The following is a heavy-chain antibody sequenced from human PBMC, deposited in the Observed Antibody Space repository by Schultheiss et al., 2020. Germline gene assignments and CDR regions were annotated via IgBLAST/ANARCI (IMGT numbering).Heavy chain of an antibody. CDR1: GFTFSSYA. D-gene: IGHD2-2*01. CDR3: AKDLGSIVVVPPADTDY. V-gene: IGHV3-23*01. Sequence: GGSLRLSCAASGFTFSSYAMSWVRQAPGKGLEWVSAISGSGGSTYYADSVKGRFTISRDNSKNTLYLQMNSLRAEDTAVYYCAKDLGSIVVVPPADTDYWGQGTLVTGYS. CDR2: ISGSGGST. J-gene: IGHJ4*02.